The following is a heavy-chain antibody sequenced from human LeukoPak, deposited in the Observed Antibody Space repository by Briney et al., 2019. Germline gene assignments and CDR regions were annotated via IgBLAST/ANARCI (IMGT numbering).Heavy chain of an antibody. V-gene: IGHV4-59*01. J-gene: IGHJ4*02. CDR2: IDYSGST. CDR3: ARDLELERNRWNYFES. CDR1: GDSMRSFY. Sequence: PSETLSLTCTVSGDSMRSFYWSFIRQPAGKGLEWLGCIDYSGSTQYNPSLKSRVTISVDTSKQQFSLKLSSVTAADTAVYYCARDLELERNRWNYFESWGQGTLVTVSS. D-gene: IGHD1-1*01.